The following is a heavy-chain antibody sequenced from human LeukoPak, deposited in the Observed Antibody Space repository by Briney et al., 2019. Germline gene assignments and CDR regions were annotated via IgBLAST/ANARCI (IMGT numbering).Heavy chain of an antibody. Sequence: ASVKVSCKASGYTFTSYGISWVRQAPGQGLEWMGWISAYNGNTNYAQKLQGRVTMTTDTSTSTAYMELRSLRSDDTAVYYCARGVGYDSSGYFPALDYWGQGTLVTVSS. J-gene: IGHJ4*02. D-gene: IGHD3-22*01. CDR1: GYTFTSYG. V-gene: IGHV1-18*01. CDR3: ARGVGYDSSGYFPALDY. CDR2: ISAYNGNT.